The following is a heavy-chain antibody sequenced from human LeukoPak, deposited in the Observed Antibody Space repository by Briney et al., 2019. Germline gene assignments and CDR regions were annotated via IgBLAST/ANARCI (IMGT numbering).Heavy chain of an antibody. V-gene: IGHV3-23*01. CDR3: AKGGWELRSPHGAFDI. D-gene: IGHD1-26*01. CDR2: ISGSGGST. Sequence: GGSLRLSCAASGFTFSSYAMSWVRQAPGKGLEWVSAISGSGGSTYYADSVKGRFTISRDNSKNTLYLQMNSLRAEDTAVYYCAKGGWELRSPHGAFDIWGQGTMVTVSS. J-gene: IGHJ3*02. CDR1: GFTFSSYA.